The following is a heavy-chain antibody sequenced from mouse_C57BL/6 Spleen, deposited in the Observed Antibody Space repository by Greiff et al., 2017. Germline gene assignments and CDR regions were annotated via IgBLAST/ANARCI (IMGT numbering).Heavy chain of an antibody. V-gene: IGHV1-39*01. Sequence: EVQLQESGPELVKPGASVKISCKASGYSFTDYNMTWVKQSNGKSLEWIGVINPNYGTTRYNQKFKGKATLTVDQSSSTAYMQLNSLTSEDSAVYYCARPDYGSSPYYAMDYWGQGTSVTVSS. D-gene: IGHD1-1*01. CDR2: INPNYGTT. CDR3: ARPDYGSSPYYAMDY. CDR1: GYSFTDYN. J-gene: IGHJ4*01.